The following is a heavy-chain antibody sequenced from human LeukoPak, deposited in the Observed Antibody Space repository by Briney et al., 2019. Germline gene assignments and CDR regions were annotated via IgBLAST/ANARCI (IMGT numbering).Heavy chain of an antibody. V-gene: IGHV3-53*01. CDR3: ARGVEPLAANTLAY. J-gene: IGHJ4*02. D-gene: IGHD1-14*01. CDR1: VVTVFKNH. CDR2: LYSDGNT. Sequence: GGSLRLSSAASVVTVFKNHMSCVPDAPGGGLECVSVLYSDGNTKYADSVQGRFTISRDNSKNTLYLEMNSLSPDDTAVYYCARGVEPLAANTLAYWGQGTLVTVSS.